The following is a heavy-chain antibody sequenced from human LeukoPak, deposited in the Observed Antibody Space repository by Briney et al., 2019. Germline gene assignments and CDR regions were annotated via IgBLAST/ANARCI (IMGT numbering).Heavy chain of an antibody. Sequence: TGGSLRLSCAASGFTVSGTHMSWVRQPPGKGLEWVSAMYTGGTTYYADSVQGRFTISRDTSKNTLYLHMNIVRVEDTAVYYCAKGEVTSGGGLASWGQGTLVTVSS. CDR3: AKGEVTSGGGLAS. D-gene: IGHD3-16*01. V-gene: IGHV3-53*01. CDR2: MYTGGTT. J-gene: IGHJ4*02. CDR1: GFTVSGTH.